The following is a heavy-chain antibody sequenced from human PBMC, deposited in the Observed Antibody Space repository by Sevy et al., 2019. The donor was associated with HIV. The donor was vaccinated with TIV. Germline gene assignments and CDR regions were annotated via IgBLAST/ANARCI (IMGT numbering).Heavy chain of an antibody. V-gene: IGHV1-46*01. Sequence: ASVKVSCKASGYTFTSYYMHWVRQAPGQGLEWMGIINPSGGSTSYAQKFQDRVTMTRDTSTSTVYMELSSLRSEDTAVYYCARDGGNDAFDIWGQGTMVTVSS. CDR2: INPSGGST. CDR3: ARDGGNDAFDI. CDR1: GYTFTSYY. D-gene: IGHD3-16*01. J-gene: IGHJ3*02.